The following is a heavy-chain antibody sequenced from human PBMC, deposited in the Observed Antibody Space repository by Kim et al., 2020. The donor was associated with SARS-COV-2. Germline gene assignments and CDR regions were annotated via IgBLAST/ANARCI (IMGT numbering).Heavy chain of an antibody. J-gene: IGHJ5*02. Sequence: GGSLRLSCAASGFTFSSHLTNWVRQAPGKGLEWVALISYEGSTKKYKESVQGRFTISRDNSKNALYLQMNSLKPEDTAVYYCARNLVGVRGMGPWGPGTLVTVSS. CDR1: GFTFSSHL. V-gene: IGHV3-30*03. CDR2: ISYEGSTK. D-gene: IGHD2-15*01. CDR3: ARNLVGVRGMGP.